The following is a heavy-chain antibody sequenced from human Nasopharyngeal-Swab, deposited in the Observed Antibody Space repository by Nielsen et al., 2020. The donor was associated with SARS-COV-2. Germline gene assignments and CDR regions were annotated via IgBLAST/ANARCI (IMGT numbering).Heavy chain of an antibody. CDR1: GFTFSDYY. CDR2: ISSSGSTI. D-gene: IGHD2-15*01. V-gene: IGHV3-11*01. J-gene: IGHJ6*02. Sequence: GESLKISCAASGFTFSDYYMSWIRQAPGKGLEWVSYISSSGSTIYYADSVKGRFTISRDNAKNSLYLQMNSLRAEDTAVYYCARGATPLYYYYGMDVWGQGTTVTVSS. CDR3: ARGATPLYYYYGMDV.